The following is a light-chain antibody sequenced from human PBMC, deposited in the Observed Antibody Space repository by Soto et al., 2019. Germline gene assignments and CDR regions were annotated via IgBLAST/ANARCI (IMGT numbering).Light chain of an antibody. Sequence: EIVMTQSPGTLSLSPGERATLSCRASQSVSSNFLAWYQQRPGQAARLLMDGASSRAAGIPDRFSGSGSGTDFTLTISRLEPEDFAVYYCHHYGRSAIFTFGPGTTVDIK. CDR2: GAS. V-gene: IGKV3-20*01. J-gene: IGKJ3*01. CDR1: QSVSSNF. CDR3: HHYGRSAIFT.